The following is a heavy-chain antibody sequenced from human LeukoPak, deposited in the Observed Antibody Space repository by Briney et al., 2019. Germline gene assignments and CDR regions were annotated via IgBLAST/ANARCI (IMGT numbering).Heavy chain of an antibody. CDR3: AKGKGDTGGSFDY. CDR2: ISGSGGST. V-gene: IGHV3-23*01. Sequence: GGSLRLSCAASGFTFSSYAMSWVRQAPGKGLEWASGISGSGGSTYYADSVKGRITISRDNSKNTLYLQMNSLRAEDTAVYYCAKGKGDTGGSFDYWGQGTLVTVSS. D-gene: IGHD3-16*01. CDR1: GFTFSSYA. J-gene: IGHJ4*02.